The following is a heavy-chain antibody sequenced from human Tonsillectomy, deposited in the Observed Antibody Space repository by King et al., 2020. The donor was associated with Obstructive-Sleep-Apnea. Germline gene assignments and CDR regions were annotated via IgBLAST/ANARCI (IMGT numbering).Heavy chain of an antibody. Sequence: QLQESGPGLVKPSETLSLTCTVSGGSISSYSWAWIRQPPGKELEWIGYISNTGSTNYNPSLKSRVTISIDTSKNQFSLKLSSVTAADTAVYYCARVWSTVVTNDAFDIWGQGTMVTVSS. J-gene: IGHJ3*02. CDR2: ISNTGST. V-gene: IGHV4-59*01. D-gene: IGHD4-23*01. CDR1: GGSISSYS. CDR3: ARVWSTVVTNDAFDI.